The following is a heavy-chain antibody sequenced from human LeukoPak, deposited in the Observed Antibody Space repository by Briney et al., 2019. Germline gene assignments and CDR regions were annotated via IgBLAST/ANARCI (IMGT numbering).Heavy chain of an antibody. J-gene: IGHJ4*02. V-gene: IGHV4-34*01. CDR1: GGPFSGYY. D-gene: IGHD5-18*01. CDR2: INHSGST. Sequence: PSETLSLTCAVYGGPFSGYYWSWIRQPPGKGLEWIGEINHSGSTNYNPSLKSRVTISVDTSKNQFSLKLSSVTAADTAVYYCAIRRGYSYGSLFDYWGQGTLVTVSS. CDR3: AIRRGYSYGSLFDY.